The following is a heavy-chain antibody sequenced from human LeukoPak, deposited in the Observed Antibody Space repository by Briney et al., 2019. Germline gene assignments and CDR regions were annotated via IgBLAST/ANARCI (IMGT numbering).Heavy chain of an antibody. CDR1: GFTFSSYS. D-gene: IGHD2-2*01. Sequence: GGSLRLSCAASGFTFSSYSMNWVRQAPGKGLEWVSYISSSSSTIYYADSVKGRFTISRDNAKNTLYLQMNSLRAEDTAVYYCARGPSYHYYYYMDVWGKGTTVTVSS. CDR3: ARGPSYHYYYYMDV. CDR2: ISSSSSTI. V-gene: IGHV3-48*04. J-gene: IGHJ6*03.